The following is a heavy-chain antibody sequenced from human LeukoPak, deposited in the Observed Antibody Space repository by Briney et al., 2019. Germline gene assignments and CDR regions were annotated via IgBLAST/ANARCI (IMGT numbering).Heavy chain of an antibody. CDR1: GYSISSGYY. Sequence: SETLSLTCGVSGYSISSGYYWGWIRQPPGKGLEWIGNIYHTGSAFYNPSIKSRVTISVDTSKNQFSLKLDSVTAADTAVYYCARVPRLYCSSTSCYYYYYYMDVWGKGTTVTVSS. CDR3: ARVPRLYCSSTSCYYYYYYMDV. V-gene: IGHV4-38-2*01. D-gene: IGHD2-2*01. CDR2: IYHTGSA. J-gene: IGHJ6*03.